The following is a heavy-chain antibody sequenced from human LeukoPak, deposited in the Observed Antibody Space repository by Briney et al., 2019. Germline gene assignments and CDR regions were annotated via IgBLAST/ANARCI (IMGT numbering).Heavy chain of an antibody. Sequence: GGSLRLSCAASGFTFSGYSMNWVRQAPGKGLEWVSSISSSSSYIYYADSVKGRFTISRDNAKNSLYLQMNSLRAEDTAVYYCARVGIAAAGIDYWGQGTLVTVSS. V-gene: IGHV3-21*01. CDR1: GFTFSGYS. CDR2: ISSSSSYI. D-gene: IGHD6-13*01. J-gene: IGHJ4*02. CDR3: ARVGIAAAGIDY.